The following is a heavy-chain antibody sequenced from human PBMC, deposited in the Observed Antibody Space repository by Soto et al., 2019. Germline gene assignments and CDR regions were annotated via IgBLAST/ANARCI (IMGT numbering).Heavy chain of an antibody. V-gene: IGHV3-64D*08. D-gene: IGHD5-18*01. CDR3: VRLIQHTEKYHNWFDP. CDR2: ISSNGGST. Sequence: SGGSLRLSCSASGFTFSSYAMHWVRQAPGKGLEYVSAISSNGGSTYYADSVKGRFTISRDNSKNTLYLQMSSLRAEDTAVYYCVRLIQHTEKYHNWFDPWGQGTLVTVSS. CDR1: GFTFSSYA. J-gene: IGHJ5*02.